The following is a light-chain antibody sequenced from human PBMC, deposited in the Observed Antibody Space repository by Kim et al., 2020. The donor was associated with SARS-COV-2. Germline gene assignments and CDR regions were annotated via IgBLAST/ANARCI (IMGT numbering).Light chain of an antibody. CDR1: QSIRSN. Sequence: VAPGERATLSCRASQSIRSNLAWYQQKPGQAPRLLMYGASTRATGIPARFSGIGSGTEFTLTISSLQSEDCAVYYCQQYNNRPQTFGQGTKVDIK. CDR2: GAS. V-gene: IGKV3-15*01. CDR3: QQYNNRPQT. J-gene: IGKJ1*01.